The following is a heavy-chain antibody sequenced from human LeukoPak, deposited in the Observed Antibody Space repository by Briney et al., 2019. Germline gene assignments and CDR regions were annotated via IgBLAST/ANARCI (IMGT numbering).Heavy chain of an antibody. D-gene: IGHD3-10*01. V-gene: IGHV4-4*07. J-gene: IGHJ4*02. CDR1: GGSISSYY. Sequence: SETLSLTCTVSGGSISSYYWSWIRQPAGKGLEWIGRIYTSGSTYYNPSLKSRVTISVDTSKNQFSLKLSSVTAADTAVYYCARHRDGGFGELLSYFDYWGQGTLVTVSS. CDR3: ARHRDGGFGELLSYFDY. CDR2: IYTSGST.